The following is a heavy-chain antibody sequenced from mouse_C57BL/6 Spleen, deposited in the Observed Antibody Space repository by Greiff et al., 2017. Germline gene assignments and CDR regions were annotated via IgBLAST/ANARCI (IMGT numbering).Heavy chain of an antibody. D-gene: IGHD4-1*02. CDR2: INPSSGYT. CDR1: GYTFTSYW. J-gene: IGHJ4*01. V-gene: IGHV1-7*01. Sequence: VKLMESGAELAKPGASVKLSCKASGYTFTSYWMHWVKQRPGQGLEWIGYINPSSGYTKYNQKFKVKATLTADKSSSTAYMQLSSLTYEDSAVYYCATTGTGYYAMGCWGQGTSVTVSS. CDR3: ATTGTGYYAMGC.